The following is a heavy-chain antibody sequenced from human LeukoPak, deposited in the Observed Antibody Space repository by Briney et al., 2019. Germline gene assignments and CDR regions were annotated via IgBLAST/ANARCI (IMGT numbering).Heavy chain of an antibody. D-gene: IGHD3-10*01. CDR1: GGSISSDY. V-gene: IGHV4-59*01. CDR3: ARDQGVRGVQY. Sequence: SETLSLTCTVSGGSISSDYRGWIRQPPGKGLEWIGYIYYSGSTNYNPSLKSRVTISVDTSKNQFFLRLSSVTAADTAVYYCARDQGVRGVQYWGQGTLVTVSS. CDR2: IYYSGST. J-gene: IGHJ4*02.